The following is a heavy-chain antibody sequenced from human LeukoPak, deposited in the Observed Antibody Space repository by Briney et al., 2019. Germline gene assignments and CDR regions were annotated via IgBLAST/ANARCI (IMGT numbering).Heavy chain of an antibody. J-gene: IGHJ5*02. V-gene: IGHV1-69*13. D-gene: IGHD3-3*01. CDR1: GGTFSSYA. CDR3: ARDTARYDFWSGYSHNWFDP. Sequence: ASVKVSCKASGGTFSSYAISWVRQAPGQGLEWMGGIIPIFGTANYAQKFQGRATITADESTSTAYMELSSLRSEDTAVYYCARDTARYDFWSGYSHNWFDPWGQGTLVTVSS. CDR2: IIPIFGTA.